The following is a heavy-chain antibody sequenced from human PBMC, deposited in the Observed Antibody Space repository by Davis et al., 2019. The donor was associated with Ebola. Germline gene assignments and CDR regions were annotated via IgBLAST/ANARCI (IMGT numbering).Heavy chain of an antibody. CDR3: ARQLGYCTNGVCYTGGWFDP. D-gene: IGHD2-8*01. CDR1: GYSFTSYW. J-gene: IGHJ5*02. V-gene: IGHV5-10-1*01. CDR2: IDPSDSYT. Sequence: KVSCKGSGYSFTSYWISWVRQMPGKGLEWMGRIDPSDSYTNYSPSFQGHVTISADKSISTAYLQWSSLKASDTAMYYCARQLGYCTNGVCYTGGWFDPWGQGTLVTVSS.